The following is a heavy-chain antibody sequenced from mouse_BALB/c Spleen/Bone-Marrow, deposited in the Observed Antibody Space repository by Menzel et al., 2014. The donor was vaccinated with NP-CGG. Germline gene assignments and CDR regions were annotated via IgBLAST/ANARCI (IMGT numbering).Heavy chain of an antibody. Sequence: EVKLVESGGGLAQPGGSLKLSCAASGFTFSSYGMSWVRQTPDKRLELVATINSNGGNTYYPDSAKGRFTITRDNAKNTLYLQMSSLKSEGTAMYYYARVWYFDYWGQGTSLTVSS. CDR3: ARVWYFDY. CDR2: INSNGGNT. J-gene: IGHJ2*03. CDR1: GFTFSSYG. V-gene: IGHV5-6-3*01.